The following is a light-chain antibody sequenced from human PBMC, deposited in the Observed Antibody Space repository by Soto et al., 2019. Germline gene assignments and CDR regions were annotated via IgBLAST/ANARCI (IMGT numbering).Light chain of an antibody. CDR2: GAS. CDR3: QQYNYWPT. J-gene: IGKJ1*01. Sequence: EVVMTQSPATLSVSPGERATLSCKASQSVSSNLVWYQQKPGQAPRLLIFGASTRATGIPARFSGSGSGTEFTLTITSLQSEDFAVYYCQQYNYWPTCGQGTKVEIK. CDR1: QSVSSN. V-gene: IGKV3-15*01.